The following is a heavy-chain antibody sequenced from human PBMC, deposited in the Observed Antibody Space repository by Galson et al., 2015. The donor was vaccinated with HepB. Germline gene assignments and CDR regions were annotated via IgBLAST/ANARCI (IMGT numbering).Heavy chain of an antibody. Sequence: SVKVSCKGSGYPFTTYAMNWVRQAPGQGLEWMGWINTHSGNPTYAQGFTRRFVFSLDTSVSTAYLQISSLKTEDTAVYYCARDPRLGYCSDGNCPHDAFDMWGQGTMITVSS. V-gene: IGHV7-4-1*02. CDR1: GYPFTTYA. CDR3: ARDPRLGYCSDGNCPHDAFDM. D-gene: IGHD2-15*01. J-gene: IGHJ3*02. CDR2: INTHSGNP.